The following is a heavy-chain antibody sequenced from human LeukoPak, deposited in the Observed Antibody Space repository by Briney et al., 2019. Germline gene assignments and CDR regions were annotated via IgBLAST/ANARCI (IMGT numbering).Heavy chain of an antibody. CDR3: ARDQVITMVRGVPTSPYYYYGMDV. Sequence: ASVKVSCKASGYTFTSYYMHWVRQAPGQGLEWMGWISAYNGNTNYAQKLQGRVTMTTDTSTSTAYMELRSLRSDDTAVYYCARDQVITMVRGVPTSPYYYYGMDVWGQGTTVTVSS. D-gene: IGHD3-10*01. J-gene: IGHJ6*02. V-gene: IGHV1-18*04. CDR1: GYTFTSYY. CDR2: ISAYNGNT.